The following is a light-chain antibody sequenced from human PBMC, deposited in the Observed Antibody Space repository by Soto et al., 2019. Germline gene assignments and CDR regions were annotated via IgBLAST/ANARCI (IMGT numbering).Light chain of an antibody. Sequence: ALTQPASVSGSPGQSITISCTGTRSDVGGYNYVSWYQQYPGKAPKLMIYEVSNRPSGVSNRFSGSKSGNTASLTISGLQAEDEADYYCNSYTSTSSWVFGGGTKVTVL. V-gene: IGLV2-14*01. CDR1: RSDVGGYNY. CDR2: EVS. J-gene: IGLJ3*02. CDR3: NSYTSTSSWV.